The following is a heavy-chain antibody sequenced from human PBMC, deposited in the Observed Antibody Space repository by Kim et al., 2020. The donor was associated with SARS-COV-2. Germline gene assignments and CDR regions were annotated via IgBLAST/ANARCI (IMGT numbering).Heavy chain of an antibody. Sequence: SETLSLTCTVSGGSISSYYWSWIRQPPGKGLEWIGYIYYSGSTNYNPSLKSRVTISVDTSKNQFSLKLSSVTAADTAVYYCARVHYYDFWSGYPHMDVWGQGTTVTVSS. D-gene: IGHD3-3*01. CDR3: ARVHYYDFWSGYPHMDV. J-gene: IGHJ6*02. V-gene: IGHV4-59*13. CDR2: IYYSGST. CDR1: GGSISSYY.